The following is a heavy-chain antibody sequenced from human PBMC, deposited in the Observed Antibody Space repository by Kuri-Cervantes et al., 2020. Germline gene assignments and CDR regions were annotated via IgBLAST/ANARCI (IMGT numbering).Heavy chain of an antibody. CDR2: ISYDGSNK. Sequence: GGSLRLSCAASRFTFSSYGMHWVRQAPGKGLEWVAVISYDGSNKYYADSVKGRFTISRDNSKNTLYLQMNSLRAEDTAVYYCAREGDYGDYVYYYGMDVWGQGTTVTVSS. CDR1: RFTFSSYG. D-gene: IGHD4-17*01. CDR3: AREGDYGDYVYYYGMDV. J-gene: IGHJ6*02. V-gene: IGHV3-30*03.